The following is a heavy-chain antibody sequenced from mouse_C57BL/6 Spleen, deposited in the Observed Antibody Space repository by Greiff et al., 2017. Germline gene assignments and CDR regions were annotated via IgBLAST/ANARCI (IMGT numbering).Heavy chain of an antibody. CDR3: SVSPGRMYFDY. V-gene: IGHV1-9*01. CDR1: GYTFTGYW. Sequence: VQLQQSGAELMKPGASVKLSCKATGYTFTGYWIEWVKQRPGHGLEWIGEILPGSGSTNYNEKFKGKATFTADTSSNTAYMQLSSLTTEDSSICYCSVSPGRMYFDYRGHGTTLTVSS. CDR2: ILPGSGST. J-gene: IGHJ2*01.